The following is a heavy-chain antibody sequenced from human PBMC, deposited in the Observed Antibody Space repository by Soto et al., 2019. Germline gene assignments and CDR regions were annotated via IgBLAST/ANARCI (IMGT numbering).Heavy chain of an antibody. CDR1: GDSVSSNSAA. V-gene: IGHV6-1*01. CDR3: ARDRITMVRGVIMGYYYYYYGMDV. J-gene: IGHJ6*02. D-gene: IGHD3-10*01. Sequence: SQTLSLTCAISGDSVSSNSAAWNWIRQSPSRGLEWLGRTYYRSKWYNDYAVSVKSRITINPDTSKNQFSLQLNSVTPEDTAVYYCARDRITMVRGVIMGYYYYYYGMDVWGQGTTVTVSS. CDR2: TYYRSKWYN.